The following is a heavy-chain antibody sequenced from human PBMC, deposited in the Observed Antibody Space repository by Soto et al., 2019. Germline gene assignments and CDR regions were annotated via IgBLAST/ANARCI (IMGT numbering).Heavy chain of an antibody. D-gene: IGHD3-22*01. Sequence: PGGSLRLSCAASGFTFRYYGMHWVRQAPGKGLAWVAFISFDGSNQNYEDSVKGRFTVSRDNSNSTMSLQMDSLRPEDTAVYYCANEVFTAYAYHSFHYHVLDVWGQGTTVTVSS. V-gene: IGHV3-30*18. CDR1: GFTFRYYG. CDR2: ISFDGSNQ. CDR3: ANEVFTAYAYHSFHYHVLDV. J-gene: IGHJ6*02.